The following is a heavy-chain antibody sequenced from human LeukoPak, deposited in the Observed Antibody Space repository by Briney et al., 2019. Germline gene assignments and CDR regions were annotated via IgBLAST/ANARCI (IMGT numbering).Heavy chain of an antibody. V-gene: IGHV1-58*01. CDR1: RFTSTSSA. CDR2: IVVGSGNT. Sequence: SVKVACKASRFTSTSSAVQWVRQARGQGLEWIGWIVVGSGNTNYAQKFQERVTINRDMSTSTAYMELSSLRSEDTAVYYCATDDVTTGTKTALGYWGQGTLVTVSS. D-gene: IGHD1-1*01. CDR3: ATDDVTTGTKTALGY. J-gene: IGHJ4*02.